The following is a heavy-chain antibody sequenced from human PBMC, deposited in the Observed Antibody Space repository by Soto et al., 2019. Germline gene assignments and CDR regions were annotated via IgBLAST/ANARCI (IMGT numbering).Heavy chain of an antibody. J-gene: IGHJ4*02. CDR1: GFMFSIYT. D-gene: IGHD2-2*01. Sequence: GGSLRLSCTASGFMFSIYTTNWVRQAPGKGLEWVSSVSFRGDIYYADSLEGRFTISRDDAKNSLYLQMNSLRAEDTAVYYCARGCSSASCYYYWGQGTLVTVSS. CDR3: ARGCSSASCYYY. V-gene: IGHV3-21*01. CDR2: VSFRGDI.